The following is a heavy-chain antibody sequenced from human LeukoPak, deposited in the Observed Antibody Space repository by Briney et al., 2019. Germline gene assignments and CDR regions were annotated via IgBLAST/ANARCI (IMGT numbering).Heavy chain of an antibody. J-gene: IGHJ6*02. CDR2: INQDGSEK. D-gene: IGHD3-16*01. V-gene: IGHV3-7*01. Sequence: GGSLRLSCAASGFTFSSYGIHWVRQAPGKGLEWVANINQDGSEKYYVASVRGRFTISRDNAKNSVYLQMNNLRAEDTAVYYCASASTGRGGMDVWGQGTTVTVSS. CDR1: GFTFSSYG. CDR3: ASASTGRGGMDV.